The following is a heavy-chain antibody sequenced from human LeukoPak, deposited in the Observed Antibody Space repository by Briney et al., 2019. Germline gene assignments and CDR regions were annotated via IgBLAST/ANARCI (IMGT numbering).Heavy chain of an antibody. CDR2: ITGFGTDT. Sequence: GGSLRLSCEASGFTFKLSAMNWVRQAPGKGLEWVSSITGFGTDTYYADSVKGRFTVYRDTSKSNLYLQMKRLRAEDTAVYYCARDRGPYVAIGNHWLDPWGQGTLVTVSS. J-gene: IGHJ5*02. D-gene: IGHD3-10*02. CDR3: ARDRGPYVAIGNHWLDP. CDR1: GFTFKLSA. V-gene: IGHV3-23*01.